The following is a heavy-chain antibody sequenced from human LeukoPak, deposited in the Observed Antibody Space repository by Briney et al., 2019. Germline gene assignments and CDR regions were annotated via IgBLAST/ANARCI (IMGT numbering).Heavy chain of an antibody. CDR2: IYNSGST. D-gene: IGHD6-13*01. J-gene: IGHJ4*02. CDR3: ARHRPGYSSSQTLYYFDY. V-gene: IGHV4-38-2*02. CDR1: GSSISSGYY. Sequence: SETLSLTCTVSGSSISSGYYWGWIRQPQGKGLEWIGAIYNSGSTYYNTSLKSRVAISLDTSKNQLSLTLRSVTAADTAVYYCARHRPGYSSSQTLYYFDYWGQGTLVTVSS.